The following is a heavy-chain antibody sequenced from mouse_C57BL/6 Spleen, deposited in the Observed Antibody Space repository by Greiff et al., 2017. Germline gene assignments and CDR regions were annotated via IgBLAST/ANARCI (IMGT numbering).Heavy chain of an antibody. CDR1: GYTFTSYW. J-gene: IGHJ2*01. CDR2: IDPSDSYT. V-gene: IGHV1-50*01. CDR3: ARSQATDDY. D-gene: IGHD3-2*02. Sequence: QVQLQQPGAELVKPGASVKLSCKASGYTFTSYWMQWVKQRPGQGLEWIGEIDPSDSYTNYNQKFKGKATLTVDTSSSTAYMQLSSLTSEDSAVYYCARSQATDDYWGQGTTLTVSS.